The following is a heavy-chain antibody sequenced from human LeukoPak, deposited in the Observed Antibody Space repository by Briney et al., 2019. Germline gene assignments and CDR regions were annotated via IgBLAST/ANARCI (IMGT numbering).Heavy chain of an antibody. J-gene: IGHJ4*02. CDR3: ARDRAYTSFDY. CDR1: GFSFSNSW. D-gene: IGHD2-21*01. Sequence: GGSLRPSCAAYGFSFSNSWMTWVRQGPGKELAWVATINPDGTKTDYGGSVKGRFTISRDNAANSVYLQMSSLRAEETGVFYCARDRAYTSFDYWGQGTLVAVSS. CDR2: INPDGTKT. V-gene: IGHV3-7*01.